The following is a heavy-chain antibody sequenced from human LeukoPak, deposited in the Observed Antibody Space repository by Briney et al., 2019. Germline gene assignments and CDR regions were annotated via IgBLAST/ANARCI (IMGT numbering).Heavy chain of an antibody. D-gene: IGHD3-9*01. CDR3: ARDEGPYYDILTGYLLLDY. Sequence: ASVKVSCKASGYTFTSYGISWVRQAPGQGLEWMGWISAYNGNTNYAQKLQGRVTMTTDTYTSTAYMELRSLRSDDTAVYYCARDEGPYYDILTGYLLLDYWGQGTLVTVSS. CDR1: GYTFTSYG. J-gene: IGHJ4*02. V-gene: IGHV1-18*01. CDR2: ISAYNGNT.